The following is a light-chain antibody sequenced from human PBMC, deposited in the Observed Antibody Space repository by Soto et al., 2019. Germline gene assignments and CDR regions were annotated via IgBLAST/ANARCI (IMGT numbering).Light chain of an antibody. Sequence: DIVMTQSPDSLAVSLGERATINCKSSQSVLYSSNNKNDLAWYQQKPGQPPKLLIYWASTRESGVPDRFSGSGSGTDFTLTISSLQAEDVAVYYCQQYYGTPYTFGQGTKLEIK. J-gene: IGKJ2*01. CDR3: QQYYGTPYT. CDR2: WAS. V-gene: IGKV4-1*01. CDR1: QSVLYSSNNKND.